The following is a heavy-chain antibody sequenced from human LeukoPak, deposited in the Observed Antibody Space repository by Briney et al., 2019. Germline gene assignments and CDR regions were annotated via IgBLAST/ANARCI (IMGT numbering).Heavy chain of an antibody. J-gene: IGHJ4*02. CDR1: GDSISSSSYY. Sequence: SETLSLTCTVSGDSISSSSYYWGWIRQPPGKGLEWIGSIYYTGSTFYNPSLKSRVTISVDTSKNQFSLKLSSVTAADTAVYSCASYILTGYLFDYWGQGTLVTVSS. V-gene: IGHV4-39*07. CDR3: ASYILTGYLFDY. D-gene: IGHD3-9*01. CDR2: IYYTGST.